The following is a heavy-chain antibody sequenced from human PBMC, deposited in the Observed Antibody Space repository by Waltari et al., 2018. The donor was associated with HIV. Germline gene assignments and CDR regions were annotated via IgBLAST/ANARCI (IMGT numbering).Heavy chain of an antibody. CDR3: ARDQDYYDSSGYTCYAFDP. CDR1: GSSISSRYY. Sequence: QVRLQESGPGLVKPSETLSLTCSVSGSSISSRYYWGWIRQAPGKGLEWIGSIYRTGTNYYNPSLKIRVSVSLNMSKNQFSLKLSSVTAADTAVYYCARDQDYYDSSGYTCYAFDPWGQGTMVIVSS. CDR2: IYRTGTN. J-gene: IGHJ3*01. V-gene: IGHV4-38-2*02. D-gene: IGHD3-22*01.